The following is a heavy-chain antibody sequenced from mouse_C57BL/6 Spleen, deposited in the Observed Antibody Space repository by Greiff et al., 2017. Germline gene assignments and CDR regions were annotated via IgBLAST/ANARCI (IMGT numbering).Heavy chain of an antibody. CDR2: IYPSDSET. CDR3: AREAAQALFDY. J-gene: IGHJ3*01. V-gene: IGHV1-61*01. CDR1: GYTFTSYW. Sequence: QVQLQQPGAELVRPGSSVKLSCKASGYTFTSYWMDWVKQRPGQGLEWIGNIYPSDSETHYNQKFKDKATLTVDKSSSTAYMQLSSLTSEDSAVYYCAREAAQALFDYWGQGTLVTVSA. D-gene: IGHD3-2*02.